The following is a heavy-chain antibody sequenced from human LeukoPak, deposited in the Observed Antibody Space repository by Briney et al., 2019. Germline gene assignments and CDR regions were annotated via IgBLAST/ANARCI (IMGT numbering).Heavy chain of an antibody. V-gene: IGHV3-53*01. CDR2: IYSGGST. CDR1: GFTVSSNY. Sequence: GGSLRLSCAASGFTVSSNYMSWVRQAPGKGLEWVSVIYSGGSTYYADSVKGRFTISRDNSKNTLYLQMNSLRAEDTAVYYCARTTMVRGVMIAFDIWGQGTMVTVSS. D-gene: IGHD3-10*01. CDR3: ARTTMVRGVMIAFDI. J-gene: IGHJ3*02.